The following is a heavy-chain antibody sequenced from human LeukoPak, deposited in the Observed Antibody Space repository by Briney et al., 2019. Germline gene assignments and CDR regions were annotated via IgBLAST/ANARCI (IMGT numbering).Heavy chain of an antibody. CDR1: GFTFSSYA. Sequence: GGCLRLSCVTSGFTFSSYAMIWGRQAPGKGLEWVSGISDSGGTTYYADSVKGRFTISRDNSKNTLYLQMNSLRAEDTAVYYCARQYRNYYFDYWGQGALVTVSS. V-gene: IGHV3-23*01. D-gene: IGHD5-12*01. J-gene: IGHJ4*02. CDR3: ARQYRNYYFDY. CDR2: ISDSGGTT.